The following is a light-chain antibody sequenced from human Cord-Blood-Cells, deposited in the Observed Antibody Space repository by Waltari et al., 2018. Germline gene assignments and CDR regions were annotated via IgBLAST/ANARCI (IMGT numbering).Light chain of an antibody. CDR3: QQYNNWPPA. V-gene: IGKV3-15*01. CDR1: QSVSSN. Sequence: EIVMTQSPATLSVCPGERATLSCRASQSVSSNLAWYQQNPGQAPRLLIYGASTRATGIPARFSGSGSGTEFTLTISSLQSEDFAVYYCQQYNNWPPAFGGGTKVEIK. CDR2: GAS. J-gene: IGKJ4*01.